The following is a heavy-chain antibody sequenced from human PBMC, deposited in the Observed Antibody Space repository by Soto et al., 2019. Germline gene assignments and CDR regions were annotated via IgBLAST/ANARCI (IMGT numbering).Heavy chain of an antibody. J-gene: IGHJ4*02. V-gene: IGHV3-23*01. CDR3: AKVGSSWSYYFDY. CDR1: GFTFSSYA. Sequence: GGSLRLSCAASGFTFSSYAMSWVRQAPGKGLEWVSAISGSGGSTYYADSVKGRFTISRDNSKNTLYLQMNSPRAEDTAVYYCAKVGSSWSYYFDYWGQGTLVTVSS. CDR2: ISGSGGST. D-gene: IGHD6-13*01.